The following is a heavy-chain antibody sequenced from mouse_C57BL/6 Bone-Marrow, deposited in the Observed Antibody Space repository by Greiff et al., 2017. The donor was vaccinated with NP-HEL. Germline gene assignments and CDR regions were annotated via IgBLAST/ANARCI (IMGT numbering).Heavy chain of an antibody. D-gene: IGHD4-1*02. CDR1: GFTFSDYG. J-gene: IGHJ3*01. CDR3: ANWDRGGFAY. Sequence: EVMLVESGGGLVKPGGSLKLSCAASGFTFSDYGMHWVRQAPEKGLEWVAYISSGSSTIYYADTVKGRFTISRDNAKNTLFLQMTSLRSEDTAMYYCANWDRGGFAYWGQGTLVTVSA. V-gene: IGHV5-17*01. CDR2: ISSGSSTI.